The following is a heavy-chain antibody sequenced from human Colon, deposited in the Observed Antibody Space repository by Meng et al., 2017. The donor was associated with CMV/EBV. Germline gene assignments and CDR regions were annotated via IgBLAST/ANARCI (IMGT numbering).Heavy chain of an antibody. J-gene: IGHJ4*02. V-gene: IGHV2-5*02. Sequence: FSGASLTAIGVGLGWIRQPPGKAPEWLALFYGDGDKRYRASLKSRLTITKDTSKSEVVLTMTNMDPVDTATYYCVHEAAAVAGAFDYWGQGILVTVSS. CDR3: VHEAAAVAGAFDY. CDR1: GASLTAIGVG. D-gene: IGHD6-19*01. CDR2: FYGDGDK.